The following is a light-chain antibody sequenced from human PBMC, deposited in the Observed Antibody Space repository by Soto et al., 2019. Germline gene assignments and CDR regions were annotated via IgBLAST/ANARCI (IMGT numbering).Light chain of an antibody. Sequence: QSALTQPRSVSGSPGQSVTISCTGTSSDVGGYNYVSWYQQHPGKAPKLMIYDVSKRPSGVPDRFSGSKSGNTASLTISGLQAEDEADYYFCSYAGSYSWVFGGGTKLPVL. V-gene: IGLV2-11*01. CDR2: DVS. CDR3: CSYAGSYSWV. CDR1: SSDVGGYNY. J-gene: IGLJ3*02.